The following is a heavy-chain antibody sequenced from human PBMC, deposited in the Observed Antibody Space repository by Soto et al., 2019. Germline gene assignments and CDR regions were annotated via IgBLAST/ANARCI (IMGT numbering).Heavy chain of an antibody. CDR2: ISYSGST. V-gene: IGHV4-59*01. CDR3: ARGTSWQLPFDY. D-gene: IGHD6-13*01. J-gene: IGHJ4*02. CDR1: SDSISSYY. Sequence: TVSSDSISSYYWSWIRQPPGKRLEWIGYISYSGSTDYNPSLKSRVTISGGTSRNQFSLKVSSVTAADTAVYYCARGTSWQLPFDYWGQGTLVTVSS.